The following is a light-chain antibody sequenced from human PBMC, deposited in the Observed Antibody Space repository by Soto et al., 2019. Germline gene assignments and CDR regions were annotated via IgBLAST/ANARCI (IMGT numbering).Light chain of an antibody. CDR1: SSDIGAYNF. J-gene: IGLJ2*01. V-gene: IGLV2-14*03. Sequence: QSALTQPASVSGSPGQSITISCTGTSSDIGAYNFVSWYQQHPGKAPKLMLYDVNIRPSGVSNRFSGSKSGNTVSLTISGLQAEDEADYYCTSWTTSTTMTFGGGTKLTVL. CDR2: DVN. CDR3: TSWTTSTTMT.